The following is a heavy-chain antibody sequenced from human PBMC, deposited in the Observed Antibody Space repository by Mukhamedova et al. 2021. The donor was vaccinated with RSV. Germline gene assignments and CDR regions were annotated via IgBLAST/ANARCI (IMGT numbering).Heavy chain of an antibody. CDR3: ATLGAGSGWF. D-gene: IGHD6-19*01. Sequence: GKGLEWMGGFDPEDGETNYAQKFQGRVTMTEDTSTDTAYMELSSLRSEDTAVYYCATLGAGSGWFWGQGTLVTVSS. V-gene: IGHV1-24*01. J-gene: IGHJ4*02. CDR2: FDPEDGET.